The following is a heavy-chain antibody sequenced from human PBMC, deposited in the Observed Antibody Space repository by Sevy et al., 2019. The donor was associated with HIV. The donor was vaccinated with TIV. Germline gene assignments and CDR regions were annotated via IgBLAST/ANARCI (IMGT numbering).Heavy chain of an antibody. CDR1: SDSISNYY. J-gene: IGHJ4*02. CDR2: IYSNGNT. Sequence: SETLSLTCTVSSDSISNYYWSWIRQPAGKGLEWIGRIYSNGNTNYNPSLNSRLTMSVDTSHNQISLKLTSVTAADTAVYYCARSRWLQLLFDYWGQGILVTVSS. D-gene: IGHD5-12*01. CDR3: ARSRWLQLLFDY. V-gene: IGHV4-4*07.